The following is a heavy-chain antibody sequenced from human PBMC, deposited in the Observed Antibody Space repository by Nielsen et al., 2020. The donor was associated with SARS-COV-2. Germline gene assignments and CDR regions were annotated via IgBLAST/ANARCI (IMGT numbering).Heavy chain of an antibody. Sequence: GGSLRLSCAASGFMFSTYAMSWVRQAPGKGLEWVSGIIGSGGRTHYADSVEGRFTISRDNPKNTLYLEMSSLRAEDTAIYYCARDAYCSGGSCDWYFDLWGRGTLVTVSS. CDR2: IIGSGGRT. J-gene: IGHJ2*01. D-gene: IGHD2-15*01. V-gene: IGHV3-23*01. CDR3: ARDAYCSGGSCDWYFDL. CDR1: GFMFSTYA.